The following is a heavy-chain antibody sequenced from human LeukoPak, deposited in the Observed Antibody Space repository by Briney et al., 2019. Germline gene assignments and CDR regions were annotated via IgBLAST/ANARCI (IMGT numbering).Heavy chain of an antibody. J-gene: IGHJ4*02. Sequence: PSETLSLTCTVSGGSISIGGYYWSWIRQHPGKGLEWIGYIYYSGITYYNPSLKSRVTISVDTSKNQFSLNLSSVTAADTAVYYCARVTSGEFADYWGQGTLVTVSS. CDR1: GGSISIGGYY. CDR3: ARVTSGEFADY. D-gene: IGHD3-10*01. CDR2: IYYSGIT. V-gene: IGHV4-31*03.